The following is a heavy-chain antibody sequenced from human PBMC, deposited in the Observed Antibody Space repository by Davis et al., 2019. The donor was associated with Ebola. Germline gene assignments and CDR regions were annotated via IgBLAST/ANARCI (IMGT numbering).Heavy chain of an antibody. CDR3: ARAYSSSPLGY. J-gene: IGHJ4*02. Sequence: GGSLRLSCAASGFTVSSNYMSCVRQAPGKGLEWVSVIYSGGSTYYADSVKGRFTISRDNAKNSLYLQMNSLRAEDTAVYYCARAYSSSPLGYWGQGTLVTVSS. D-gene: IGHD6-6*01. CDR2: IYSGGST. CDR1: GFTVSSNY. V-gene: IGHV3-53*01.